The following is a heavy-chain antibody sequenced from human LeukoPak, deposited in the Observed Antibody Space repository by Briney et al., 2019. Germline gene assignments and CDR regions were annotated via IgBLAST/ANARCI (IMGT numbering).Heavy chain of an antibody. V-gene: IGHV3-30*18. CDR3: AKIGRRYGSGNPGEIDY. J-gene: IGHJ4*02. CDR1: GFTFSSYG. Sequence: GRSLRLSCAASGFTFSSYGMHWVRQAPGKGLEWVAVISYDGSNKYYADSVKGRFTISRDNSKNTLYPQMNSLRAEDTAVYYCAKIGRRYGSGNPGEIDYWGQGTLVTVSS. D-gene: IGHD3-10*01. CDR2: ISYDGSNK.